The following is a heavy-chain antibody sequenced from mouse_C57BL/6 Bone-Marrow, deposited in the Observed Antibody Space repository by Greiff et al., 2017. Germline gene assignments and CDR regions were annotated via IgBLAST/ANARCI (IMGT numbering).Heavy chain of an antibody. J-gene: IGHJ2*01. D-gene: IGHD3-3*01. CDR3: ARPLRGTFDY. CDR2: ISGGGGNT. V-gene: IGHV5-9*01. CDR1: GFTFSSYT. Sequence: DVMLVESGGGLVKPGGSLKLSCAASGFTFSSYTMSWVRQTPEKRLEWVATISGGGGNTYYPDSVKGRFTISRDNAKNTLYLQMSSLRSEDTALYYCARPLRGTFDYWGQGTTLTVSS.